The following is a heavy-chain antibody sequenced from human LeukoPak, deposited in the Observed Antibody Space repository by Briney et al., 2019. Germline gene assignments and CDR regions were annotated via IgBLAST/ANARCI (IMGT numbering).Heavy chain of an antibody. CDR2: VSGGGEST. V-gene: IGHV3-23*01. Sequence: GGSLRLSCAASGFTFSSYGMSWVRQAPGKGLEWVSCVSGGGESTYYADSVKGRFTISRDNSKNTLYLQMDSLRAEVTAIYYCAKDRVTSTSTVRFDPWGQGTLVTVSS. CDR3: AKDRVTSTSTVRFDP. J-gene: IGHJ5*02. D-gene: IGHD2/OR15-2a*01. CDR1: GFTFSSYG.